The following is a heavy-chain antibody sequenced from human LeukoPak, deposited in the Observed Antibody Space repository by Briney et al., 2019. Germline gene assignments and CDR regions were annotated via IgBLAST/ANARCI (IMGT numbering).Heavy chain of an antibody. D-gene: IGHD3-10*01. Sequence: KPSETLSLTCAVYGGSFSGYYWSWIRQPPGKGLECIGEINHSGSTNYNPSLKSRVTISVDTSKNQFSLKLSSVTAADTAVYYCARGRTYHYGSGRRGWFDPWGQGTLVTVSS. CDR1: GGSFSGYY. J-gene: IGHJ5*02. V-gene: IGHV4-34*01. CDR3: ARGRTYHYGSGRRGWFDP. CDR2: INHSGST.